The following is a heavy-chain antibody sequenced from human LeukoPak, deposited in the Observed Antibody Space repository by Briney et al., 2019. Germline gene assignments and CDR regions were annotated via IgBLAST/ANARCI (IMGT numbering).Heavy chain of an antibody. CDR1: GYTFNNCD. CDR3: ARLTRDYGDYVGY. J-gene: IGHJ4*02. V-gene: IGHV1-18*01. Sequence: ASVKVCCKASGYTFNNCDINWVRPAPGQGLVWMGWISAYNGNTNYAQKLQGRVTMTTDSSTSTAYIELRSLRSDDTAVYYCARLTRDYGDYVGYWGQGTLVTVSS. CDR2: ISAYNGNT. D-gene: IGHD4-17*01.